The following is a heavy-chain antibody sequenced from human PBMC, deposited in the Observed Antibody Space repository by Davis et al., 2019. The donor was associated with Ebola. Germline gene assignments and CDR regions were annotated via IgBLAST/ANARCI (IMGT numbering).Heavy chain of an antibody. J-gene: IGHJ6*02. CDR1: GDSVSGNNGA. Sequence: HSQTLSLTCAISGDSVSGNNGAWNWIRQSPSRGLEWLGRTYYNSQWYTDYAVSVRGRITINPDTSKNQLSLHLNSVTPEDRGVYYCTRGWLRGAMDVWAQRTTVTVS. D-gene: IGHD5-24*01. CDR2: TYYNSQWYT. CDR3: TRGWLRGAMDV. V-gene: IGHV6-1*01.